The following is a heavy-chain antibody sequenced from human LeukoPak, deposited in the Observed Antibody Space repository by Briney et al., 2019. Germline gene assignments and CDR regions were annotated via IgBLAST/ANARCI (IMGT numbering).Heavy chain of an antibody. V-gene: IGHV1-69*05. Sequence: TVNVSFVDAGVTFKGYSIRWVRQAPKQRLEWIGGLRPVFGPINSAQKFQDRVTLTKDDSTTTAYMELRSLRSEDTAVYYCATNPMTGYHLGDHFYFYMAVWGKGTTVTVS. J-gene: IGHJ6*03. D-gene: IGHD1-20*01. CDR3: ATNPMTGYHLGDHFYFYMAV. CDR2: LRPVFGPI. CDR1: GVTFKGYS.